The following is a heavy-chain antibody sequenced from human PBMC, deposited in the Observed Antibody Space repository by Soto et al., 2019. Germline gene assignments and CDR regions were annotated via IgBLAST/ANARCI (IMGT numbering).Heavy chain of an antibody. V-gene: IGHV1-2*02. CDR2: INPYSGGA. D-gene: IGHD2-21*01. CDR1: GYTFTDYF. Sequence: QVQLVQSGAEVKKPGASVKVSCEASGYTFTDYFIHWVRQAPGQGLEWIGWINPYSGGADLSQKFQGRVTMTRDTSISTAYMEVSSLRSDATAVFYGARLMHYSHSGGSSHSGFDMWGQGTLVTVSS. CDR3: ARLMHYSHSGGSSHSGFDM. J-gene: IGHJ3*02.